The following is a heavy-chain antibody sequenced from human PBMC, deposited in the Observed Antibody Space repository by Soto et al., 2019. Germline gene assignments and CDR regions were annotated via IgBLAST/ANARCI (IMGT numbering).Heavy chain of an antibody. CDR2: IYSDGST. D-gene: IGHD3-10*01. Sequence: EVQVVESGGGLVRPGGSLTLSCAASGFTVSSSYMTWVRQAPGKGLEWVSLIYSDGSTNYADSVKGSFTISRDNSKNSVYLQMNSLRAEDTAVYYCARGSLYGSGRDFDYWGQGTLVTVSS. V-gene: IGHV3-66*01. J-gene: IGHJ4*02. CDR1: GFTVSSSY. CDR3: ARGSLYGSGRDFDY.